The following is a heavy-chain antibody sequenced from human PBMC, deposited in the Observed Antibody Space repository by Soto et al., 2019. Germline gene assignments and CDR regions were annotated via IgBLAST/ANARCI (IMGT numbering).Heavy chain of an antibody. CDR3: AKDGRIHLYSPPFDY. CDR1: AFTFSTYA. Sequence: EVQLLESGGGLVQQGGSLRLSCAASAFTFSTYAMSWVRQTPRKGLEWVSSISGSGYSTFYADSVKGRFTISRDNSKNTLYLEMSSLRAEDTAIYFCAKDGRIHLYSPPFDYWGQGALVSVTS. J-gene: IGHJ4*02. D-gene: IGHD5-18*01. V-gene: IGHV3-23*01. CDR2: ISGSGYST.